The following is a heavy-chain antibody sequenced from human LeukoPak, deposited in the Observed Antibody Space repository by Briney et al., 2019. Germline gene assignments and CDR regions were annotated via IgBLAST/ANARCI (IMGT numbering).Heavy chain of an antibody. CDR1: GYTFTSYY. CDR3: AGSPGIAAAGLEY. V-gene: IGHV1-46*01. J-gene: IGHJ4*02. CDR2: INPSGGST. D-gene: IGHD6-13*01. Sequence: ASVTVSCKASGYTFTSYYMHWVRQAPGQGLEWMGIINPSGGSTSYAQKFQGRVTMTRDTSTSTVYMELSSLRSEDTAVYYCAGSPGIAAAGLEYWGQGTLVTVSS.